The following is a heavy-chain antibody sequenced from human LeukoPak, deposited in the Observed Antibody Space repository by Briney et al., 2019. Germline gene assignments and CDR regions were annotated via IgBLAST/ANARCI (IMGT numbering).Heavy chain of an antibody. V-gene: IGHV4-31*03. Sequence: SQTLSLTCTVSGGSISSGGYYWSWIRQHPGKGLEWIGYIYYSGSTYYNPSLKSRVTISVDTSKNQFSLKLSSVTAADTAVYYCARAEGIYYYYMDVWGKGTTVTVSS. J-gene: IGHJ6*03. CDR2: IYYSGST. CDR1: GGSISSGGYY. D-gene: IGHD3-10*01. CDR3: ARAEGIYYYYMDV.